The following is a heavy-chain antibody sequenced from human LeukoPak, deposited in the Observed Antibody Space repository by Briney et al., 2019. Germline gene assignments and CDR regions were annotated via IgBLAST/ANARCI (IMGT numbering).Heavy chain of an antibody. CDR1: GYTFTNYA. V-gene: IGHV1-3*01. CDR3: ARGGPNSSGWTLDN. CDR2: FNSDTGNT. J-gene: IGHJ4*02. D-gene: IGHD6-19*01. Sequence: GASVKVSCKASGYTFTNYAIHWVRQAPGQRLEWMGWFNSDTGNTEYSQKFQGRVIITRDTSASTAYMELSSLRPEDTAVFFCARGGPNSSGWTLDNWGQGTLVTVSS.